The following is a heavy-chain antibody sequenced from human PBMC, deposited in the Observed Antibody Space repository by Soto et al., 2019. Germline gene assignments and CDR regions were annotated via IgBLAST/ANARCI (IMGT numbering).Heavy chain of an antibody. CDR2: IWHDGINK. D-gene: IGHD1-26*01. Sequence: GGSLRLSCAASGFTFSTYGMHWVRQAPGKGLEWVAIIWHDGINKYYVDSVMGRFTISRDNSKNTLYLQMNSLRVEDTAVYYCVRESAICGTVGVNWFGPWAREPWSPSPQ. CDR1: GFTFSTYG. V-gene: IGHV3-33*01. J-gene: IGHJ5*02. CDR3: VRESAICGTVGVNWFGP.